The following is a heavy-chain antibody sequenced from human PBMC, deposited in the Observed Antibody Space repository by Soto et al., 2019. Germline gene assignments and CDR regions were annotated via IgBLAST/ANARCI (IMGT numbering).Heavy chain of an antibody. D-gene: IGHD5-18*01. CDR1: GFTFSSYA. V-gene: IGHV3-23*01. J-gene: IGHJ4*02. CDR2: ISGSGGST. CDR3: AKLALDTAMVRVVRYFDY. Sequence: GGSLRLSCAASGFTFSSYAMSWVRQAPGKGLEWVSAISGSGGSTYYADSVKGRFTISRDNSKNTLYLQMNSLRAEDTAVYYCAKLALDTAMVRVVRYFDYWGQGTLVTVSS.